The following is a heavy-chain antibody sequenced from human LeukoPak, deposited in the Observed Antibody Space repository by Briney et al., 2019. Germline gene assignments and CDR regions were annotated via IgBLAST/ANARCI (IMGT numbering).Heavy chain of an antibody. Sequence: GESLKISCKGSGYSFTSYWIGWVRQMPGKGLEWMGVIYPGDSDIRYSPSFQGQVTISADKSISTAYLQWSSLKASDTAIYYCARPYTGSYFGGGYWGQGTLVTVSS. D-gene: IGHD1-26*01. CDR1: GYSFTSYW. J-gene: IGHJ4*02. CDR3: ARPYTGSYFGGGY. V-gene: IGHV5-51*01. CDR2: IYPGDSDI.